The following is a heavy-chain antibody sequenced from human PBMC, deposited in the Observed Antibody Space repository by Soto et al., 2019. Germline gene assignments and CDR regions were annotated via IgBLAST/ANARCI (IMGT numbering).Heavy chain of an antibody. CDR3: ARERGCSGGSCYFFDY. J-gene: IGHJ4*02. D-gene: IGHD2-15*01. V-gene: IGHV1-8*01. CDR2: MNPNSGNT. Sequence: QVQLVQSRAEVKKPGASVKVSCKASGYTFTSYDINWVRQATGQGLEWMGWMNPNSGNTAYAQKFQGRVTMTRNTSISTAYMELSSLRSEDTAVYYCARERGCSGGSCYFFDYWGQGTLVTVSS. CDR1: GYTFTSYD.